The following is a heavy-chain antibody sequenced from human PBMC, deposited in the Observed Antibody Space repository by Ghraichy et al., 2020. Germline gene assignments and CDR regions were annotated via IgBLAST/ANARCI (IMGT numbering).Heavy chain of an antibody. CDR1: GFTFSSYA. CDR3: AKGPIWDILTGYYSPDRYYFDY. CDR2: ISGSGGST. V-gene: IGHV3-23*01. J-gene: IGHJ4*02. Sequence: GGSLRLSCTASGFTFSSYAMSWVRQAPGKGLEWVSAISGSGGSTYYAESVMGRFTISRDNSKNTLYLQMNSLRAEDMAVYYCAKGPIWDILTGYYSPDRYYFDYWGQGTLVTVSS. D-gene: IGHD3-9*01.